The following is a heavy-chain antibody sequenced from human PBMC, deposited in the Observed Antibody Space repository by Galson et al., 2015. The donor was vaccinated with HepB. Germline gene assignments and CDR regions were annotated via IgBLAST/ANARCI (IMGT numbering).Heavy chain of an antibody. D-gene: IGHD5-24*01. V-gene: IGHV3-30-3*01. CDR3: ARGSSGRDGYTYTGYFDY. CDR1: GFTFSSYA. J-gene: IGHJ4*02. CDR2: ISYDGSNK. Sequence: SLRLSCAASGFTFSSYAMHWVRQAPGKGLEWVAVISYDGSNKYYADSVKGRFTISRDNSKNTLYLQMNSLRAEDTAVYYCARGSSGRDGYTYTGYFDYWGQGTLVTVSS.